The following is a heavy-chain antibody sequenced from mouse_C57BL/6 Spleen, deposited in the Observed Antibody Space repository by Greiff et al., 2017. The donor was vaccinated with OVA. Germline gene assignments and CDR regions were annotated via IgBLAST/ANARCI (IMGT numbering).Heavy chain of an antibody. CDR1: GYTFTSYW. Sequence: QVQLQQSGAELVMPGASVKLSCKASGYTFTSYWMHWVKQRPGQGLEWIGEIDPSDSYTNYNQKFKGKSTLTVDKSSSTAYMQLSSLTSEDSAVYYCARSSSGPWFAYWGQGTLVTVSA. CDR3: ARSSSGPWFAY. D-gene: IGHD3-2*02. CDR2: IDPSDSYT. V-gene: IGHV1-69*01. J-gene: IGHJ3*01.